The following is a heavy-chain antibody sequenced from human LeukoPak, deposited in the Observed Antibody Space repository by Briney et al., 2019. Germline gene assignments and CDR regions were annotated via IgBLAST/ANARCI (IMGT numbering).Heavy chain of an antibody. CDR2: ISAYNGDT. CDR1: GYTFTSYG. V-gene: IGHV1-18*01. D-gene: IGHD6-19*01. J-gene: IGHJ4*02. CDR3: AREGPYTSGWYNMDY. Sequence: ASVKVSCKASGYTFTSYGISWVRQAPGQGLEWMGWISAYNGDTKYTQKIQGRVSMTTDTSTSTAYMELRGLTSDDTAVYFCAREGPYTSGWYNMDYWGQGTLVTVSS.